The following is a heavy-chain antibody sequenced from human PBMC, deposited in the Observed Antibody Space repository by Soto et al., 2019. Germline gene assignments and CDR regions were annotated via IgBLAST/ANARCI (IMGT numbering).Heavy chain of an antibody. CDR3: ASAMTTVTTPRGSGMDV. CDR2: IKSDGSST. Sequence: GGSLRLSCAASGFTFSSYWMHWVRQAPGKGLVWVSRIKSDGSSTTYADSVKGRFTISRDNAKNTLYLQMNSLRAEDTAVYYCASAMTTVTTPRGSGMDVWGQGTTVTVSS. CDR1: GFTFSSYW. J-gene: IGHJ6*02. D-gene: IGHD4-17*01. V-gene: IGHV3-74*01.